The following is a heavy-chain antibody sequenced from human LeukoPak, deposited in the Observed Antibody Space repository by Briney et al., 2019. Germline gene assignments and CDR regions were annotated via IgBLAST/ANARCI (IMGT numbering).Heavy chain of an antibody. J-gene: IGHJ4*02. CDR2: ISYDGSNK. D-gene: IGHD1-26*01. CDR3: ARGGWSYPLIYFDY. CDR1: GFTVSSNY. Sequence: GGSLRLSCAASGFTVSSNYMSWVRQAPGKGLEWVAVISYDGSNKYYADSVKGRFTISRDNSRNTLSLQMNSLRAEDTAVYYCARGGWSYPLIYFDYWGQGTLVTVSS. V-gene: IGHV3-30*03.